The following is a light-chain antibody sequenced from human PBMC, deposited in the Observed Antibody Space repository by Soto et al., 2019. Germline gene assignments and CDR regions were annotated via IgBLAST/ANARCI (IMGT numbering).Light chain of an antibody. CDR1: QSVSSSY. CDR2: GAS. V-gene: IGKV3-20*01. Sequence: EIVLTQSPGTLSLSPGERATLSCRASQSVSSSYLAWYQQKPGQAPRLLIYGASSRATGIPDRFSGSGSGTDFTLTISRLEPEDFAVDYCQQYVSSPWTFGQGTKVEIK. J-gene: IGKJ1*01. CDR3: QQYVSSPWT.